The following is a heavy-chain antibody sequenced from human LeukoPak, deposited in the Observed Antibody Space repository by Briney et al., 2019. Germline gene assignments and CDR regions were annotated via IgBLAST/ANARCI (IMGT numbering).Heavy chain of an antibody. J-gene: IGHJ1*01. V-gene: IGHV1-69*13. CDR2: IIPIFGTA. CDR1: GYTFTSYG. Sequence: GASVTVSCTASGYTFTSYGISWVRQAPGQGLEWMGGIIPIFGTANYAQKFQGRVTITADESTSTAYMELSSLRSEDTAVYYCARDNLHGPPAKEYFQHWGQGTLVTVSS. D-gene: IGHD2-2*01. CDR3: ARDNLHGPPAKEYFQH.